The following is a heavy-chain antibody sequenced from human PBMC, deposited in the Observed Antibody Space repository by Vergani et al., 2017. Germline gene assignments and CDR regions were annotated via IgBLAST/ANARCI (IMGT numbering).Heavy chain of an antibody. J-gene: IGHJ6*03. D-gene: IGHD4-11*01. V-gene: IGHV4-34*01. CDR3: ARVNTETNGHLYYYYYMDV. CDR1: GGSFTSYH. Sequence: QVQLQQWGGGLLKPSETLSLTCVVNGGSFTSYHWTWIRQSPGAGLEWGGDIDHTVRPDDNPSLKSRLTMSVDKSRNQFSLTLNSVTATDTAIYFCARVNTETNGHLYYYYYMDVWGQGTAVTVS. CDR2: IDHTVRP.